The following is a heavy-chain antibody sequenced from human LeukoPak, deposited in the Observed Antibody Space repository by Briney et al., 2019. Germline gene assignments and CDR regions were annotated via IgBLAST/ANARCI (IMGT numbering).Heavy chain of an antibody. CDR1: GGSISSSSYY. V-gene: IGHV4-39*07. CDR3: AGGAGTTLYYYYMDV. Sequence: SETLSLTCTVSGGSISSSSYYWGWIRQPPGKGLEWIGSIYYSGSTYYNPSLKSRVTISVDTSKNQFSLKLSSVTAADTAVYYCAGGAGTTLYYYYMDVWGKGTTVTVSS. J-gene: IGHJ6*03. D-gene: IGHD6-19*01. CDR2: IYYSGST.